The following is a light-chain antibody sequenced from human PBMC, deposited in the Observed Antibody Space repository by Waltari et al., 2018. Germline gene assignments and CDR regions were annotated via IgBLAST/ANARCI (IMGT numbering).Light chain of an antibody. V-gene: IGKV1-9*01. CDR2: AAS. CDR1: QGISSY. CDR3: QQLNSFPYT. J-gene: IGKJ2*01. Sequence: DIQLTQSPSFLSASVGDRVTITCRASQGISSYLAWYQQKPGEAPKLLISAASTLQSGVPSRFSGSGSGTEFTLTISSLQAEDFATYYCQQLNSFPYTFGQGTKLDIK.